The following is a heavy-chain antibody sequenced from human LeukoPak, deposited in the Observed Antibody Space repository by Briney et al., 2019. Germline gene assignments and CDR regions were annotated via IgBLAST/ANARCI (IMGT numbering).Heavy chain of an antibody. CDR2: VHDSGST. Sequence: SETLSLTCAVYGGSFSGYYWSWIRQPPGKGLEWIGYVHDSGSTKYNPSVKSRVTISVDTSKNQFSLNLNSVTAADTAIYYCARRSRLGECTSTACPGAFGVWGQGTMVTISS. J-gene: IGHJ3*01. D-gene: IGHD2-2*01. CDR3: ARRSRLGECTSTACPGAFGV. V-gene: IGHV4-59*08. CDR1: GGSFSGYY.